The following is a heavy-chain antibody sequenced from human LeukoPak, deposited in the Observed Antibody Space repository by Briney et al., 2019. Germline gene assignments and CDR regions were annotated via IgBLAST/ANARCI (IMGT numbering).Heavy chain of an antibody. Sequence: GRPLRLSCAASGFTFDDYAMHWVRQAPGKGLEWVSDISWNSGSIGFADSVKGRFTISRDNAKNSLFLQMNSLRAEDTAIYYCTTDTWYSAGHWGQGTLVTVSS. CDR3: TTDTWYSAGH. D-gene: IGHD2-15*01. J-gene: IGHJ4*02. CDR1: GFTFDDYA. V-gene: IGHV3-9*01. CDR2: ISWNSGSI.